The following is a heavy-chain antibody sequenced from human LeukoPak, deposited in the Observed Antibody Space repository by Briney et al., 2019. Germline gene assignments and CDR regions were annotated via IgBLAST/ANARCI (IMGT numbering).Heavy chain of an antibody. CDR2: INQSGST. D-gene: IGHD6-19*01. CDR3: ARQLRGEAVAGHLQPFDY. V-gene: IGHV4-34*01. Sequence: SETLSLTCAVYGGSFSGYYWSWIRQHPGKGLEWIGEINQSGSTSYNPSLKSRVTISVDKSKNQFTRKLRPVTATYTAVYFCARQLRGEAVAGHLQPFDYWGQGTLVTVSS. CDR1: GGSFSGYY. J-gene: IGHJ4*02.